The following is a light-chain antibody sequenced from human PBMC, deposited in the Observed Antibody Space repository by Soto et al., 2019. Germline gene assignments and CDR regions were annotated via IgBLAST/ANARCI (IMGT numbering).Light chain of an antibody. CDR2: GAS. J-gene: IGKJ2*01. CDR1: QSISSE. V-gene: IGKV3-15*01. CDR3: QQGHNWPLT. Sequence: EIVMTQSPATLSVSPGESATLSCRASQSISSELAWDQQKPGQPPRLLIYGASTRATGVPARFTGSGSGSDFTLTSSGLQSEDFAVYYCQQGHNWPLTFGQGTRLEI.